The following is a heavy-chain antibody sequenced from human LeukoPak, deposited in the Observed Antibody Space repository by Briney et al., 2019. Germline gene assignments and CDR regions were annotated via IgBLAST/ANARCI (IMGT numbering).Heavy chain of an antibody. V-gene: IGHV1-2*02. CDR2: IIPNSGGT. CDR1: GYTFTGYY. J-gene: IGHJ6*02. CDR3: ARDSYCGGDCYSDYYYGMDV. D-gene: IGHD2-21*02. Sequence: GASVKVSCKVSGYTFTGYYMHWVRQAPGQGLEWMGWIIPNSGGTNYAQKFQGRVTMTRDTSISTAYMELSRLRSDDTAVYYCARDSYCGGDCYSDYYYGMDVWGQGTTVTVSS.